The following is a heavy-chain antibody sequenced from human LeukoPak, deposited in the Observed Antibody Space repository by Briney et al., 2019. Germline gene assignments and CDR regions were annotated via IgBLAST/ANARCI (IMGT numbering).Heavy chain of an antibody. J-gene: IGHJ4*02. D-gene: IGHD2-8*02. CDR2: ISDTGNT. V-gene: IGHV3-23*01. CDR1: GFTLSSYA. CDR3: AKGGGVIGRSYYFDY. Sequence: PGGSLRLSCAASGFTLSSYAMSWVRQAPGKGLEWVSAISDTGNTYHADSVKGRFTISRDSSKNTLFLQMNRLRPEDAAVYYCAKGGGVIGRSYYFDYWGQGTLVTVSS.